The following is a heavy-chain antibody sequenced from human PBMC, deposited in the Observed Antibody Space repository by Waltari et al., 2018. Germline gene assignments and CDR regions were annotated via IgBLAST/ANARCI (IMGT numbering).Heavy chain of an antibody. V-gene: IGHV1-3*01. D-gene: IGHD3-3*01. Sequence: QVQLVQSGAEVKKPGASVKVSCKASGYTFTSYAMHWVRQAPGQRLEWMGWINSCDGTTKYSQKVQGRVTITRDTSASTAYMELSSLRSEDTAVYYCAREKGPYDFWSGFPADGPDYYYYYGMDVWGQGTTVTVSS. CDR3: AREKGPYDFWSGFPADGPDYYYYYGMDV. CDR1: GYTFTSYA. J-gene: IGHJ6*02. CDR2: INSCDGTT.